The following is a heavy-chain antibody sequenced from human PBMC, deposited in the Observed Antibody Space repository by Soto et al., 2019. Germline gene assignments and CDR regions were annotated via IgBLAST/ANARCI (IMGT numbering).Heavy chain of an antibody. V-gene: IGHV3-33*01. D-gene: IGHD6-19*01. CDR3: ARDRYSSGWYDLDY. CDR1: GFTFSSYG. Sequence: QVQLVESGGGVVQPGRSLRLSCAASGFTFSSYGMHWVRKAPAKGLRWVAVIWYDGSNKYYADSVKGRFTISRDNSKNTLYLQMNSLRVEDTAVYYCARDRYSSGWYDLDYWGQGTLVTVSS. J-gene: IGHJ4*02. CDR2: IWYDGSNK.